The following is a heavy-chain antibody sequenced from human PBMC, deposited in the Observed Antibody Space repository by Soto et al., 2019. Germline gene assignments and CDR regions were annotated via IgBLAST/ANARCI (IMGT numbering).Heavy chain of an antibody. V-gene: IGHV5-51*01. D-gene: IGHD3-22*01. CDR1: GYSFTSYW. CDR3: ARHLGGYYHDSSGYAHYYYYGMDV. Sequence: PGESLKISCKGSGYSFTSYWIGWVRQMPGKGLEWMGIIYPGDSDTRYSPSFQGQVTISADKSISTAYLQWSSLKASDTAMYYCARHLGGYYHDSSGYAHYYYYGMDVWGQGTTVTGSS. CDR2: IYPGDSDT. J-gene: IGHJ6*02.